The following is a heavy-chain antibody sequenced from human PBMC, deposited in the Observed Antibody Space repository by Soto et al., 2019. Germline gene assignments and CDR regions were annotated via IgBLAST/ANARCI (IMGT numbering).Heavy chain of an antibody. Sequence: QVQLVQSGAEVKRPGSSVKLSCKASGGTFTYYGISWVRQAPGQGLEWMGGVIPIIGPATYAQKFQGRLTIPADQSTSTAYKELSSIGSEDASLYYWARDLGTTIAGPPRRETYGWLDPWGHATLVIGSS. CDR3: ARDLGTTIAGPPRRETYGWLDP. V-gene: IGHV1-69*01. J-gene: IGHJ5*02. CDR2: VIPIIGPA. CDR1: GGTFTYYG. D-gene: IGHD3-22*01.